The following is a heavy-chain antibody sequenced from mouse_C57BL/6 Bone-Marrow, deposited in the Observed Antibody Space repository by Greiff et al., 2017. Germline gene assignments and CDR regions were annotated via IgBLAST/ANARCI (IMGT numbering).Heavy chain of an antibody. J-gene: IGHJ1*03. Sequence: EVKLVESGGGLVKPGGSLKLSCAASGFTFSSYTMSCVRQTPEKRLQWVAAISGGGGNTSYPDSVKGRFTISRDNDKNILYLQMSSLRSEDTALYYCSRQVTTVLATKYFDVWGTGTTVTVSS. CDR1: GFTFSSYT. V-gene: IGHV5-9*01. CDR2: ISGGGGNT. CDR3: SRQVTTVLATKYFDV. D-gene: IGHD1-1*01.